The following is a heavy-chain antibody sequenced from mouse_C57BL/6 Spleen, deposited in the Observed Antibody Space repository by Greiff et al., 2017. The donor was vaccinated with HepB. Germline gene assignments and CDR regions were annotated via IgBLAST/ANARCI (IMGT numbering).Heavy chain of an antibody. D-gene: IGHD1-1*01. CDR1: GYTFTSYW. J-gene: IGHJ4*01. CDR3: ARPFITTVYAMDY. V-gene: IGHV1-53*01. CDR2: INPSNGGT. Sequence: QVQLKQPGTELVKPGASVKLSCKASGYTFTSYWMHWVKQRPGQGLEWIGNINPSNGGTNYNEKFKSKATLTVDKSSSTAYMQLSSLTSEDSAVYYCARPFITTVYAMDYWGQGTSVTVSS.